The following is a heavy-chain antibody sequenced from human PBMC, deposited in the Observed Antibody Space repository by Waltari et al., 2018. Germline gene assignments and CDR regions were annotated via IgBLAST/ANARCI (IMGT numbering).Heavy chain of an antibody. J-gene: IGHJ2*01. V-gene: IGHV4-59*01. D-gene: IGHD2-2*02. CDR1: GGSISSYY. CDR3: ARREGAYCGSTSCYTSWYFDL. CDR2: IYYSGST. Sequence: QVQLQESGPGLVKPSETLSLTCTVSGGSISSYYWSWIRQPPGKGLEWIGYIYYSGSTNYNPSLKSRVTISVDTSKNQFSLKLSSVTAADTAVYYCARREGAYCGSTSCYTSWYFDLWGRGTLVTVSS.